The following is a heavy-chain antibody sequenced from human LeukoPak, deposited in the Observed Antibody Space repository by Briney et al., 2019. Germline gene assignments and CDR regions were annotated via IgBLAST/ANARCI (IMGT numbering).Heavy chain of an antibody. Sequence: GGSLRLSCAASGFPFSSYSMNWVRQAPGKGLEWVSSFSSSGTYIYYADSVKGRFTISGDNAKNSLNLQMNSLRAEDTAVYYCARGPFIDYWGQGTLVTVSS. CDR3: ARGPFIDY. CDR1: GFPFSSYS. J-gene: IGHJ4*02. CDR2: FSSSGTYI. V-gene: IGHV3-21*01.